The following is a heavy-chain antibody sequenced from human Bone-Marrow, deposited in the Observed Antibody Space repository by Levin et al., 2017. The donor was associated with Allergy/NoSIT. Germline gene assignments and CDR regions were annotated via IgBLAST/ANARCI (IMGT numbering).Heavy chain of an antibody. V-gene: IGHV3-48*03. CDR1: GFTMSHFE. Sequence: GESLKISCAASGFTMSHFEMNWVRQAPGKGLEWVSFISHDDNTIYYADSVKGRFTISRDDTNNSLLLQMSSLRVDDSAIYYCARDWYYYDLWGRGTQVTVSS. J-gene: IGHJ4*02. D-gene: IGHD3-22*01. CDR2: ISHDDNTI. CDR3: ARDWYYYDL.